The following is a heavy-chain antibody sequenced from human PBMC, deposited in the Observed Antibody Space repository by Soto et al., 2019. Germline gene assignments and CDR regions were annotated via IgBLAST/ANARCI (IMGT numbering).Heavy chain of an antibody. CDR1: GFVFKTYG. CDR3: AKDGNWLDVYYDV. V-gene: IGHV3-33*06. Sequence: QVHLVESGGGVVQPGRSLRLSCAASGFVFKTYGMHWVRQAPGKGLEWVAVISYDGKIEYYGDSVKGRFTISRDNPNNSLYLQMNNLRAEDTAVYYCAKDGNWLDVYYDVWGQGTPVTVSS. J-gene: IGHJ4*02. CDR2: ISYDGKIE. D-gene: IGHD3-16*01.